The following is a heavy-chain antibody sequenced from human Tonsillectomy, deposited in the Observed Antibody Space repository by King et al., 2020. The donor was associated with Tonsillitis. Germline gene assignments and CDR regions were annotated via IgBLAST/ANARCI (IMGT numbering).Heavy chain of an antibody. V-gene: IGHV1-45*02. CDR1: GYTFTYRY. D-gene: IGHD3-10*01. CDR2: ITPFNGHT. CDR3: AITWHGSGSFDY. Sequence: QLVQSGAEVKKTGSSVKISCKASGYTFTYRYVHWVRQAPGQALEWMGWITPFNGHTKYAQKFQDRVNITRDRSMSTAYMEVSSLRSDDTAIYYCAITWHGSGSFDYWGQGTLVTVSS. J-gene: IGHJ4*02.